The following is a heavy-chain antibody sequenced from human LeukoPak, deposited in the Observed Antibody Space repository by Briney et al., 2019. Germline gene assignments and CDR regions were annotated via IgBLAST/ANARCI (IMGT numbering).Heavy chain of an antibody. CDR1: GGTFSSYA. D-gene: IGHD3-22*01. Sequence: SVKVSCKASGGTFSSYAISCVRQAPGQGLEWMGGIIPIFGTANYAQKFQGRVTITTDESTSTAYMELSSLRSEDTAVYYCARDAYDSSGYYPYYFDYWGQGTLVTVSS. CDR3: ARDAYDSSGYYPYYFDY. J-gene: IGHJ4*02. V-gene: IGHV1-69*05. CDR2: IIPIFGTA.